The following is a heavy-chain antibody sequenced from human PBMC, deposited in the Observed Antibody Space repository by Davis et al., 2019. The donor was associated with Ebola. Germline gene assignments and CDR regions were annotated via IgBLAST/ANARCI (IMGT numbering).Heavy chain of an antibody. Sequence: ASVKVSCKVSGNTLNEISIHWLRQATGKGLEWMGGFDPEEEETSYAQNFQGRVTLTEDTSSDTAYMELSSLRSEDTAVYYCAKIHSSSWFVDWFDPWGQGTLVTVSS. J-gene: IGHJ5*02. D-gene: IGHD2-2*01. CDR3: AKIHSSSWFVDWFDP. V-gene: IGHV1-24*01. CDR1: GNTLNEIS. CDR2: FDPEEEET.